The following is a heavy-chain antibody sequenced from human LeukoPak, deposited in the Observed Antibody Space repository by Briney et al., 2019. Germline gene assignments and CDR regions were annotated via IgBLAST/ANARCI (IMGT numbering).Heavy chain of an antibody. CDR2: LSGSGSKT. V-gene: IGHV3-23*01. Sequence: GGSLRLSCAASGFAFNTYGMSWVRQAPGKGLEWVSALSGSGSKTYYADSVEGRFTISRDNSKNTLYLRVNNLRAEDTAVYYCAKDLHWGLDYWGQGTLVTVSS. J-gene: IGHJ4*02. CDR1: GFAFNTYG. CDR3: AKDLHWGLDY. D-gene: IGHD7-27*01.